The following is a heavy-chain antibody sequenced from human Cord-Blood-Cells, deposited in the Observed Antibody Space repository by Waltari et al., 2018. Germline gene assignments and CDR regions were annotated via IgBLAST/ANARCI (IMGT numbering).Heavy chain of an antibody. D-gene: IGHD1-26*01. CDR1: GGSISSYY. Sequence: QVQLQESGPGLVKPSETLSLTCTVSGGSISSYYCSWFRQPPGKGLEWIGYIYYSGSTNYNPSLKSRVTISVDTSKNQFSLKLSSVTAADTAVYYCASQYSGSYYFDYWGQGTLVTVSS. J-gene: IGHJ4*02. CDR2: IYYSGST. CDR3: ASQYSGSYYFDY. V-gene: IGHV4-59*01.